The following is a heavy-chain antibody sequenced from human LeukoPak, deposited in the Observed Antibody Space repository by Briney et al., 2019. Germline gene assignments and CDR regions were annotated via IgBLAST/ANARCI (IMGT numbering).Heavy chain of an antibody. J-gene: IGHJ4*02. Sequence: ASVKVSCKASGYTFTGYYMHWVRQAPGQGLEWMGWIKPNSGGTNYAQKFQGRVTMTRGTSISTAYLELSRLRSDDTAVYYCARGEAVAGTFDDYWGQGTLVTVSS. D-gene: IGHD6-19*01. CDR1: GYTFTGYY. CDR3: ARGEAVAGTFDDY. V-gene: IGHV1-2*02. CDR2: IKPNSGGT.